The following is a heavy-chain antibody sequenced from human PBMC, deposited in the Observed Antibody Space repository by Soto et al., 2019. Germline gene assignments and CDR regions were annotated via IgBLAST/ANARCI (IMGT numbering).Heavy chain of an antibody. Sequence: EVQLVESGGGLVQPGGSLRLSCAASGFTVSSNYMSWVRQAPGKGLEWVSIIYSGGSTYYADSVKGRFTISRDNSKNTLYLQMNSLRAEDTAVYYCARDRAGSDSGKFDPWGQGTLVTVSS. CDR2: IYSGGST. V-gene: IGHV3-66*01. CDR3: ARDRAGSDSGKFDP. D-gene: IGHD4-17*01. CDR1: GFTVSSNY. J-gene: IGHJ5*02.